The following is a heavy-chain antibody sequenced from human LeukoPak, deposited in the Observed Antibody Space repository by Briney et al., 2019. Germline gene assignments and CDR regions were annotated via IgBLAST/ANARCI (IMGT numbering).Heavy chain of an antibody. D-gene: IGHD3-10*01. CDR3: ARGVDAGSYYTFDY. J-gene: IGHJ4*02. Sequence: GESLQISCKGSGYSFTSCWIGWLRQMPGKGLEWMELIYPGDSDIRYSPSFQGQVTISADKSISTAYLQWSSLETSDTAKYYGARGVDAGSYYTFDYWGQGTLVTVTS. CDR2: IYPGDSDI. V-gene: IGHV5-51*01. CDR1: GYSFTSCW.